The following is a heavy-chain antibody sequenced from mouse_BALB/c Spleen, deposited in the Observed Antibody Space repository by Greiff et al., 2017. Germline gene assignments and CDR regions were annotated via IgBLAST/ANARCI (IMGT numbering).Heavy chain of an antibody. D-gene: IGHD1-1*01. V-gene: IGHV1-37*01. CDR3: TREGYGGNMDY. Sequence: VQLQQSGPELVKPGASVKISCKASGYSFTGYFMHWVKQSHGKSLEWIGGINPYNGDAFYNQKFKGKATLTVDKSSSTAHMELLSLTSEDSAVYFCTREGYGGNMDYWGQGTSVTVSS. CDR2: INPYNGDA. CDR1: GYSFTGYF. J-gene: IGHJ4*01.